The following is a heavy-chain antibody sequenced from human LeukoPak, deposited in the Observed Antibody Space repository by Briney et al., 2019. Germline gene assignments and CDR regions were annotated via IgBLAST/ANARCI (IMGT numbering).Heavy chain of an antibody. CDR2: ISGSGGST. CDR3: ASTPNYGDFDY. V-gene: IGHV3-23*01. D-gene: IGHD3-10*01. CDR1: GFTFSSYA. Sequence: GGSLRLSCAASGFTFSSYAMSWVRQAPGKGLEWVSAISGSGGSTYYADSVKGRFTIPRDNSKNTLYLQMNSLRAEDTAVYYCASTPNYGDFDYWGQGTLVTVSS. J-gene: IGHJ4*02.